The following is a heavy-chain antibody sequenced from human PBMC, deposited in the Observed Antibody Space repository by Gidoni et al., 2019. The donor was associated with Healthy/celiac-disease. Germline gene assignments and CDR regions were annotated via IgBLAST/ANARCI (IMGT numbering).Heavy chain of an antibody. J-gene: IGHJ4*02. CDR1: GGPISSSSYY. Sequence: QLQLQESGPGLVKPSETLSLTCTVPGGPISSSSYYWGWIRQPPGKGLEWIGSIYYSGSTYYNPSLKSRVTISVDTSKNQFSLKLSSVTAADTTVYYCARRKRYSYGFDYWGQGTLVTVSS. D-gene: IGHD5-18*01. V-gene: IGHV4-39*01. CDR3: ARRKRYSYGFDY. CDR2: IYYSGST.